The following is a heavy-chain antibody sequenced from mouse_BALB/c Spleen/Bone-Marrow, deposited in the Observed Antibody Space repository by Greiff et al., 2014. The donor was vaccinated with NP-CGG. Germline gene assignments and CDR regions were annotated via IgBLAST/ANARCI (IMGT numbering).Heavy chain of an antibody. CDR1: EFSFSCYS. CDR3: SKDGGYDYSYYFDY. D-gene: IGHD2-4*01. V-gene: IGHV5-6-4*01. CDR2: ISSGGHDT. Sequence: EVHLVESGGGLVKPGGSLKLSCAASEFSFSCYSMSWVRQTPEKRLEWVATISSGGHDTYYPDSVKGRFTISRDNAKNTLYLQMSSLKSEDTAMYYCSKDGGYDYSYYFDYWGQGTTLTVSS. J-gene: IGHJ2*01.